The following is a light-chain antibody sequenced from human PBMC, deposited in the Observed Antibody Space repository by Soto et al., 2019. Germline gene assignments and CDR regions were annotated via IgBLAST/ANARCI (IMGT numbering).Light chain of an antibody. CDR2: KAT. J-gene: IGKJ1*01. Sequence: DIQMTQSPSTLSASVGDRVTITCRATQSISSWLAWYQQKPGKAPKLLIYKATSLDSGVPSRFSGSGSGTEFTLTINSLQPDDFATYYGQQYNSFWTCGQGTKVEIK. CDR3: QQYNSFWT. CDR1: QSISSW. V-gene: IGKV1-5*03.